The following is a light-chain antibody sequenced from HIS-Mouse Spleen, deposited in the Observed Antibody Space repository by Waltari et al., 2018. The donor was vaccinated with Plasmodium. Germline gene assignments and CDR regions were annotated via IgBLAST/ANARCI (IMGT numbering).Light chain of an antibody. CDR1: QSVSSSY. J-gene: IGKJ3*01. CDR2: GAS. CDR3: QQYNNWSFT. Sequence: EIVLTQSPGTLSLSPGERATLSCRASQSVSSSYLAWSQQKPGQAPRLLIYGASSRATGIPDRFSGSGSGTDFTLTISRLEPEDFAVYYCQQYNNWSFTFGPGTKVDIK. V-gene: IGKV3-20*01.